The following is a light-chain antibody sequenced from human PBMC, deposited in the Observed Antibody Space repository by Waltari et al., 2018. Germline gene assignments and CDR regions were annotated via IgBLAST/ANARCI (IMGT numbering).Light chain of an antibody. CDR2: GAS. J-gene: IGKJ2*01. CDR1: QSVSSSY. V-gene: IGKV3-20*01. Sequence: EIVLTQSPGTLSLSPGERATLSCRASQSVSSSYLAWYQQKPVQAPRLLSHGASSRATGIPDRFSGSGSGTDFTLTISRLEPEDFAVYYCQQYGRSWNTFGQGTKLEIK. CDR3: QQYGRSWNT.